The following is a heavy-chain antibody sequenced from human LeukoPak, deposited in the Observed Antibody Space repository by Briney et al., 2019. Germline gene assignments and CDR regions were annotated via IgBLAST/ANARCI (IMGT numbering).Heavy chain of an antibody. CDR3: ARDDCGDTSYPGGY. CDR1: GYTYTKYV. Sequence: SVTVSRMASGYTYTKYVVHWVRQAPGQRPEWMGWINAGNGDTKYSQNFQDRVTITRDTSANTAYMELSSLTSEDTAIYYCARDDCGDTSYPGGYWGQGTLVTVSS. CDR2: INAGNGDT. D-gene: IGHD2-21*01. V-gene: IGHV1-3*01. J-gene: IGHJ4*02.